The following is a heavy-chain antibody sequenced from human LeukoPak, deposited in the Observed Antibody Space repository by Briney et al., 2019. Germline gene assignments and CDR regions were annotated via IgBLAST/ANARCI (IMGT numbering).Heavy chain of an antibody. J-gene: IGHJ6*02. D-gene: IGHD2-15*01. Sequence: GGSLRLSCAASGFTVSRNYMSWVRQAPGKGLEWLSVIYSGGSTYYADSVKGRFTIPRDNSKNTLYIQRNSLRAEDTAVYYCARDYSHPFYGMDVWGQGTTVTVSS. CDR3: ARDYSHPFYGMDV. CDR2: IYSGGST. CDR1: GFTVSRNY. V-gene: IGHV3-66*01.